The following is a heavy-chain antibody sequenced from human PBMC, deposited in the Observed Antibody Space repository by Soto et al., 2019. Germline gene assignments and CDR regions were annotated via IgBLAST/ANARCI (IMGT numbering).Heavy chain of an antibody. CDR1: GGSFSGYY. V-gene: IGHV4-34*01. CDR3: ARRKLKYDYVWGSYRYTYYFDY. J-gene: IGHJ4*02. Sequence: QVQLQQWGAGLLKPSETLSLTCAVYGGSFSGYYWSWIRQPPGKGLEWIGEINHSGSTNYNPSLKSRVTTSVDTSKNQFSLKLSSVTAADTAVYYCARRKLKYDYVWGSYRYTYYFDYWGQGTLVTVSS. CDR2: INHSGST. D-gene: IGHD3-16*02.